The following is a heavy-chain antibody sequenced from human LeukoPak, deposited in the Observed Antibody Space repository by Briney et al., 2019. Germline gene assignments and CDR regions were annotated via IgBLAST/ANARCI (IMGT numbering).Heavy chain of an antibody. CDR2: INPNSGGT. CDR1: GYTFTGYY. D-gene: IGHD6-13*01. V-gene: IGHV1-2*02. CDR3: ARPRYSSSWYYFDY. J-gene: IGHJ4*02. Sequence: ASVKVSCKASGYTFTGYYMHWVRQAPGQGLEWMGWINPNSGGTNYAKKFQGRVTMTRDTSISTAYMELSRLRSDDTAGYYCARPRYSSSWYYFDYWGQGTLVTVSS.